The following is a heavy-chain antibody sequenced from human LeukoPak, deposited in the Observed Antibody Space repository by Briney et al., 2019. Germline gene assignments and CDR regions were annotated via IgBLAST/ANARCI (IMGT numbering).Heavy chain of an antibody. CDR1: GFTFSSYE. J-gene: IGHJ3*02. V-gene: IGHV3-7*01. CDR3: ARDSEHYDSGAYYDALDI. CDR2: IKQDGRVK. D-gene: IGHD3-22*01. Sequence: PGGSLRLSCAASGFTFSSYEMNWVRQAPGKGLEWVANIKQDGRVKYYVDSVKGRFTISRGNAKNSLYLQMDSLRAEDTAVYYCARDSEHYDSGAYYDALDIWGQGTLVTVSP.